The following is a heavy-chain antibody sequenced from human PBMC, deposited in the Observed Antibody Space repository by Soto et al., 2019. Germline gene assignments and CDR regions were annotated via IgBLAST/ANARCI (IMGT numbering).Heavy chain of an antibody. D-gene: IGHD2-21*02. CDR1: GFTFSSYP. Sequence: SLRLSCAASGFTFSSYPMHWVRQAPGKGLEWVAVISYDGSNKYYADSVKGRFTISRDSSKNTLYLQINSLKPEDTAVYYCARSIVLVTALDYWGQGTLVTVSS. CDR2: ISYDGSNK. J-gene: IGHJ4*02. V-gene: IGHV3-30-3*01. CDR3: ARSIVLVTALDY.